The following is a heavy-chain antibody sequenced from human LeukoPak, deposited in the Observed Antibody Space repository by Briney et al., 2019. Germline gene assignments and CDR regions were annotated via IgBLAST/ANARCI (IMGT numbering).Heavy chain of an antibody. CDR1: GYTFSSYG. D-gene: IGHD6-13*01. Sequence: ASVKVSCKASGYTFSSYGIDWVRQAPGQGLEWMGWISPYNGNTKYAQKVQGRVTMTTDPSTSTAYMELRSLRSDDTAVYYCARAYSSSWYWNWFDPWGQGTLVTVSS. CDR3: ARAYSSSWYWNWFDP. V-gene: IGHV1-18*01. CDR2: ISPYNGNT. J-gene: IGHJ5*02.